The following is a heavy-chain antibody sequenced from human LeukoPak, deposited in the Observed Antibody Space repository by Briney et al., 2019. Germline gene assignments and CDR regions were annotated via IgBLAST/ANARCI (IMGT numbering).Heavy chain of an antibody. Sequence: SETLSLTCAVYGGSFSGYYWSWIRQPPGKGLEWIGEINHSGSTNYNPSLKSRVTISVDTSKNQFSLKLSSVTAADTAVYYCARGGVYSGYEGFDYWGQGTLVTVSS. V-gene: IGHV4-34*01. D-gene: IGHD5-12*01. CDR3: ARGGVYSGYEGFDY. CDR2: INHSGST. J-gene: IGHJ4*02. CDR1: GGSFSGYY.